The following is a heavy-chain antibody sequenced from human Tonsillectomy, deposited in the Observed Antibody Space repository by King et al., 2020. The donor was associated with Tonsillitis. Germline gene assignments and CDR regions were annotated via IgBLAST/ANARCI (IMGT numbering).Heavy chain of an antibody. D-gene: IGHD3-10*01. V-gene: IGHV4-4*07. J-gene: IGHJ4*02. Sequence: QLQESGPGLVKPSETLSLTCSVSGGSISRWAWSWIRQPAGKGLEWIGRVYTSGSTNYNPSLKSRVSMSVDTSKNQFSLNLTSVTAADSAVYYCATGSGDFDHWGQGTLVTVSS. CDR1: GGSISRWA. CDR2: VYTSGST. CDR3: ATGSGDFDH.